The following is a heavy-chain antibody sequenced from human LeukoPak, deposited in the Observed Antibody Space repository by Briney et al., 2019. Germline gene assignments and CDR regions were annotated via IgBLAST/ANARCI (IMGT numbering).Heavy chain of an antibody. J-gene: IGHJ3*02. CDR1: GFTFSNAW. CDR3: ARLYYYGSGSYLSGFDI. CDR2: VHHSGST. D-gene: IGHD3-10*01. Sequence: GSLRLSCAASGFTFSNAWMSWVRQAPGKGLEWIGSVHHSGSTYYTPSLKSRVTISVDTSKNQFSLKLSSVTAADTAVYQCARLYYYGSGSYLSGFDIWGQGTMVTVSS. V-gene: IGHV4-38-2*01.